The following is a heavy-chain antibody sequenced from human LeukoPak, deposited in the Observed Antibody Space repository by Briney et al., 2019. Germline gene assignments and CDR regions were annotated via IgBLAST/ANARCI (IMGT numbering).Heavy chain of an antibody. V-gene: IGHV4-31*03. CDR1: GGSISSGHYY. CDR3: ARSSVTADDFYYYYMDV. J-gene: IGHJ6*03. Sequence: SQTLSLTCTVSGGSISSGHYYWTWIRQHPGKGLEWIGYIYYRGNTYSNPSLTGRLTISVDTSKNRFSLRLSSVTAADTAVYYCARSSVTADDFYYYYMDVWGKGTTVTVSS. D-gene: IGHD2-21*02. CDR2: IYYRGNT.